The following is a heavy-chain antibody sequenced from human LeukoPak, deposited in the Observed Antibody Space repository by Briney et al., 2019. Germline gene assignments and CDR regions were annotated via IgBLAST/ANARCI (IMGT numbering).Heavy chain of an antibody. Sequence: GGSLRLSCAASGFTVSSNYMSWVRQAPGKGLEWVSVIYSGGSTYYADSVKGRFTISRDNSKNTLYLQMNSLRAEDTAVYYCARDRYYYDSSGLFDPWGQGTLVTVSS. CDR1: GFTVSSNY. D-gene: IGHD3-22*01. CDR2: IYSGGST. CDR3: ARDRYYYDSSGLFDP. V-gene: IGHV3-66*01. J-gene: IGHJ5*02.